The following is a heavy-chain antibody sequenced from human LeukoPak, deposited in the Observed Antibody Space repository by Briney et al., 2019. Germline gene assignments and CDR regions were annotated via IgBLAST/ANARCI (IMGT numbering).Heavy chain of an antibody. CDR1: GFTFSSYA. CDR3: AKGLSSKWVYAMKAYQDY. Sequence: GGSLRLSCAASGFTFSSYAMSWVSQAPGKGLEWVSAISGSGGSTYYADSVKGRFTISRDNSKNTLYLQMNSLRAEDTAVYYCAKGLSSKWVYAMKAYQDYWGQGTLVTVSS. J-gene: IGHJ4*02. CDR2: ISGSGGST. D-gene: IGHD2-8*01. V-gene: IGHV3-23*01.